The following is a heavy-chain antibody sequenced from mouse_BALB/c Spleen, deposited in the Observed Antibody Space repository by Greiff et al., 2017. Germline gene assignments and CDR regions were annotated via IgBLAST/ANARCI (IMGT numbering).Heavy chain of an antibody. V-gene: IGHV1S81*02. CDR1: GYTFTSYY. D-gene: IGHD2-14*01. CDR2: INPSNGGT. CDR3: TRSGYRYEAWFAY. J-gene: IGHJ3*01. Sequence: QVQLQQSGAELVKPGASVKLSCKASGYTFTSYYMYWVKQRPGQGLEWIGEINPSNGGTNFNEKFKSKATLTVDKSSSTAYMQLSSLTSEDSAVYYCTRSGYRYEAWFAYWGQGTLVTVSA.